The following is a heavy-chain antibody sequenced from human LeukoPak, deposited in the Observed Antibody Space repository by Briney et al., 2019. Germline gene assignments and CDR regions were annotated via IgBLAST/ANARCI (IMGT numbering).Heavy chain of an antibody. J-gene: IGHJ5*02. CDR3: ARGQHISRKQGWFDP. D-gene: IGHD2-21*01. V-gene: IGHV4-31*03. Sequence: PSETLSLTCTVSGGSISSGGYYWSWIRQHPGKGLEWIGYIYYSGSTYYNPSLKSRVTISVDTSKNQFSLKLSSVTAADTAVYYCARGQHISRKQGWFDPWGQGTLVTVSS. CDR2: IYYSGST. CDR1: GGSISSGGYY.